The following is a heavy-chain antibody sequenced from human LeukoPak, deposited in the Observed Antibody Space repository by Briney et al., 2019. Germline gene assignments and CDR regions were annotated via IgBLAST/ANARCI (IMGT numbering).Heavy chain of an antibody. V-gene: IGHV3-30*02. CDR2: IRYDGSNK. D-gene: IGHD6-19*01. Sequence: GGSLRLSCAASGFTFSSYGMHWVRQAPGKGLEWVAFIRYDGSNKYYADSVKGRFTISRDNSKNTLYLQMNSLRAEDTAVYYCAKMRSPYSSGWYYFDYWGQGTLVTVSS. CDR1: GFTFSSYG. J-gene: IGHJ4*02. CDR3: AKMRSPYSSGWYYFDY.